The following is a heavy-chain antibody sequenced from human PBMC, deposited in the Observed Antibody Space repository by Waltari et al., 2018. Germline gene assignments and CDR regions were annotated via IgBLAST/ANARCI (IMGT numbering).Heavy chain of an antibody. Sequence: QVQLQESGPGLVKPSETLSLTCTVSGGSISSYYWSWIRQPAGKGLEWIGRIYTSGSTNYNPSLKSRVTMSVDTSKNQFSLKLSSVTAADTAVYYCARDLVDFWSGTYYFDYWGQGTLVTVSS. CDR2: IYTSGST. J-gene: IGHJ4*02. CDR3: ARDLVDFWSGTYYFDY. D-gene: IGHD3-3*01. CDR1: GGSISSYY. V-gene: IGHV4-4*07.